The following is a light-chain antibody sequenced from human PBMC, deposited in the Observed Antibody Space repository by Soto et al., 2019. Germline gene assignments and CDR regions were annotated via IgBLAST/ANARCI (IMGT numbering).Light chain of an antibody. V-gene: IGKV3-20*01. CDR2: GAS. Sequence: VLTQSPGTLSLSPGERATLSCRASQSVSSSYLAWYQQKPGQAPRLLIYGASSRATGIPDRFSGSGSGTDFTLTISRLEPEDFAVYYCQQYGSSPQTFGQGTKVDIK. J-gene: IGKJ1*01. CDR3: QQYGSSPQT. CDR1: QSVSSSY.